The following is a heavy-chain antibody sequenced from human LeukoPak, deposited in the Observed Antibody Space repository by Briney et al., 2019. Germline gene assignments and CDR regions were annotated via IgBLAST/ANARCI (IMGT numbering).Heavy chain of an antibody. V-gene: IGHV3-21*01. Sequence: GGSLRLSCAASGFTFSSYSMNWVRQAPGKGLEWVSSIGSSSSYIYYADSVEGRFTISRDNAKNSLYLQMNSLRAEDTAVYYCARGITSGSYPTPYYFDYWGQGTLVTVSS. D-gene: IGHD1-26*01. CDR2: IGSSSSYI. CDR1: GFTFSSYS. CDR3: ARGITSGSYPTPYYFDY. J-gene: IGHJ4*02.